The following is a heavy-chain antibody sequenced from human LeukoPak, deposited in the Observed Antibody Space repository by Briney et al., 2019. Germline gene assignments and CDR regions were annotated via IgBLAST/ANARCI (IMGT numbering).Heavy chain of an antibody. CDR1: GFTFSSYS. D-gene: IGHD3-16*01. V-gene: IGHV3-48*04. Sequence: GGALRLSCAASGFTFSSYSMNWVRQAPGKGLEWLSYISSTSSAIYYADSLKGRFTISRDNSKNSLYLQMDSLRAEDTAVYYCARVIGSYGDSAYWGQGTLVTVSS. CDR2: ISSTSSAI. J-gene: IGHJ4*02. CDR3: ARVIGSYGDSAY.